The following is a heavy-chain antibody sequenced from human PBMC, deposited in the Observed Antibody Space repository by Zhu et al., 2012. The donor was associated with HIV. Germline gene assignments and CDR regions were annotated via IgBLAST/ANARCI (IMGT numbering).Heavy chain of an antibody. V-gene: IGHV4-34*01. D-gene: IGHD3-22*01. Sequence: QVQLQQWGAGLLKPSETLSLTCAVYGGSFSGYYWSWIRQPPGKGLEWIGEINHSGSTNYNPSLKSRVTISVDTSKNQFSLKLSSVTAADTAVYYCAGRKGDDSSGYYYHWFDPGAREPWSPSPQ. CDR1: GGSFSGYY. CDR2: INHSGST. J-gene: IGHJ5*02. CDR3: AGRKGDDSSGYYYHWFDP.